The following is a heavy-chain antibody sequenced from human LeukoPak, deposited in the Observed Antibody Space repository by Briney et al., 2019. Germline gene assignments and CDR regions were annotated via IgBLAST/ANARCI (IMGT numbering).Heavy chain of an antibody. CDR1: GFTFSSYA. CDR2: ISGSGGST. CDR3: AKDQGYRDTGYCSGGSCGWFDP. D-gene: IGHD2-15*01. V-gene: IGHV3-23*01. Sequence: GGSLRLSCAASGFTFSSYAMSWVRQAPGKGLEWASAISGSGGSTYYADSVKGRFTISRDNSKNTLYLQMNSLRAEDTAVYYCAKDQGYRDTGYCSGGSCGWFDPWGQGTLVTVSS. J-gene: IGHJ5*02.